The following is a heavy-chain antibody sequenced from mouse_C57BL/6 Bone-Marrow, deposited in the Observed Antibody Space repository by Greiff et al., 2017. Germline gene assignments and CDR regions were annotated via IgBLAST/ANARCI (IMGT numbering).Heavy chain of an antibody. J-gene: IGHJ4*01. D-gene: IGHD2-2*01. CDR3: ARWEGYDDYAMDY. CDR1: GYTFTSYW. V-gene: IGHV1-55*01. CDR2: IYPGSGST. Sequence: QVQLQQPGAELVKPGASVKMSCKASGYTFTSYWITWVKQRPGQGLEWIGDIYPGSGSTNYNEKFKSKATLTVDTSSSTAYMQLSSLTSEDSAVYYCARWEGYDDYAMDYWGQGTSVTVAS.